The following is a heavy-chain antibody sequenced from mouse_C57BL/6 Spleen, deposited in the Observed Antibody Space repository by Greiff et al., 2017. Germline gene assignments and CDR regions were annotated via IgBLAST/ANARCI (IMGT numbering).Heavy chain of an antibody. V-gene: IGHV1-55*01. CDR1: GYTFTSYW. Sequence: VQLQQPGADLVQPGASVTISCKASGYTFTSYWINWVKQWPGQGLEWIGDICPGSGSINYNEKIKSKATLNVDTSSSTAYMQLSSLTSEDSAGYYGTGEPSGYGYFDVWGTGTTVTVSS. J-gene: IGHJ1*03. CDR3: TGEPSGYGYFDV. CDR2: ICPGSGSI. D-gene: IGHD3-1*01.